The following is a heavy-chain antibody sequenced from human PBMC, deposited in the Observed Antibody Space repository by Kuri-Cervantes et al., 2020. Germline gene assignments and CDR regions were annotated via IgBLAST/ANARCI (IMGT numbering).Heavy chain of an antibody. D-gene: IGHD5-12*01. CDR2: IYHSGST. J-gene: IGHJ4*02. Sequence: GSLRLSCTVSGYSISSGYYWGWIRQPPGKGLEWIGSIYHSGSTYYNPSLKSRVTISVDTSKNQFSLKLSSVTAADTAVYYCAREPRGLYYFDYWGQGTLVTVSS. CDR1: GYSISSGYY. CDR3: AREPRGLYYFDY. V-gene: IGHV4-38-2*02.